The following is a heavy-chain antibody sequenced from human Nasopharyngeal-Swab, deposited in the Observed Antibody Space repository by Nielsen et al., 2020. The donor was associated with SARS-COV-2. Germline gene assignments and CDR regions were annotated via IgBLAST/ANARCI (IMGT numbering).Heavy chain of an antibody. CDR3: VREAAAATQLLDF. D-gene: IGHD6-13*01. J-gene: IGHJ4*02. Sequence: SQTLSLTCAISGDSVSSNTAAWNWLRQSPSRGLEWLGRAYSRSKWYYDYAVSVKSRITINPDTSKNQFSLKLTSVTAADTAVYYCVREAAAATQLLDFWGQGTLVTVSS. V-gene: IGHV6-1*01. CDR1: GDSVSSNTAA. CDR2: AYSRSKWYY.